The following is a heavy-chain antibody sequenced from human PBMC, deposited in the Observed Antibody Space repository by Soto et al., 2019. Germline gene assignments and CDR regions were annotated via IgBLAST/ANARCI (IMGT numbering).Heavy chain of an antibody. Sequence: QVQLVQSGAEVKKPGSSVKVSCKASGGTFSSYAISWVRQAPGQGLAWMGGIIPIFGTANYAQNFQGRVTITADESTRTAYMELRSLSSEDTAVYYCASSVANYYYYGMDVWGQGTTVTVSS. D-gene: IGHD5-12*01. J-gene: IGHJ6*02. V-gene: IGHV1-69*12. CDR2: IIPIFGTA. CDR3: ASSVANYYYYGMDV. CDR1: GGTFSSYA.